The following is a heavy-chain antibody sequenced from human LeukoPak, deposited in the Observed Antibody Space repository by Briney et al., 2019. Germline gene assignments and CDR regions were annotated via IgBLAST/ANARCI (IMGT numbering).Heavy chain of an antibody. CDR2: IYCSGST. J-gene: IGHJ4*02. Sequence: SETLSLTCTVSGGSISSYYWGWIRQPPGKGLEWIGYIYCSGSTNYNPSLKSRVTISVDTSKNQFSLKLSSVTAAHTAVYYCARVIAVAGRGDYFDYWGQGTLVTVSS. V-gene: IGHV4-59*01. D-gene: IGHD6-19*01. CDR1: GGSISSYY. CDR3: ARVIAVAGRGDYFDY.